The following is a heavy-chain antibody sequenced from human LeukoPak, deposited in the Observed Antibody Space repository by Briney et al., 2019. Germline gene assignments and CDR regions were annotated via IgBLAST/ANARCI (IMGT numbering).Heavy chain of an antibody. J-gene: IGHJ3*02. V-gene: IGHV1-69*13. CDR2: IIPIFGTA. D-gene: IGHD1-26*01. CDR3: ARVSGSYYDAFDI. CDR1: GGTFSSYA. Sequence: SVTVSCTASGGTFSSYAISWVRQAPGQGLEWMGGIIPIFGTANYAQKFQGRVTITADESTSTAYMELSSLRSEDTAVYYCARVSGSYYDAFDIWGQGTMVTVSS.